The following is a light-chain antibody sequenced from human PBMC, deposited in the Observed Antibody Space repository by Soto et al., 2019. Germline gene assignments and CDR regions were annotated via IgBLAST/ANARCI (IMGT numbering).Light chain of an antibody. CDR3: QTWGTGIHYV. Sequence: QLVLTQSPSASASLGASVKLTCTLSSGHSSYAIAWHQQQPEKGPRYLMKLNSDGSHSKGDGIPVRFSGSSSGAERYLTISRLQSEDEADYYCQTWGTGIHYVFGTGTKVTVL. CDR1: SGHSSYA. V-gene: IGLV4-69*01. CDR2: LNSDGSH. J-gene: IGLJ1*01.